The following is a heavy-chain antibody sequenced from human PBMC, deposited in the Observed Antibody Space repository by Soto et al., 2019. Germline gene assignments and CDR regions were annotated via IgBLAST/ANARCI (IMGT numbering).Heavy chain of an antibody. Sequence: GSLRLSCAASGFTFTNYAMTWARQAPGKGLEWVSSLLRSGSTTYYADSVKGRFTISSDISANSLYLQMDSLRAEDTAVYYCAKDAVSGDGIWLLDSWGQGTVVTVSS. D-gene: IGHD4-17*01. CDR2: LLRSGSTT. CDR1: GFTFTNYA. V-gene: IGHV3-23*01. J-gene: IGHJ4*02. CDR3: AKDAVSGDGIWLLDS.